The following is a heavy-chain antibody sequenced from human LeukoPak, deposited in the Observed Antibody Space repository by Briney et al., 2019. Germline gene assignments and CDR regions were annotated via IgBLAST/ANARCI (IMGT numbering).Heavy chain of an antibody. V-gene: IGHV1-69*13. Sequence: SVKVSCKASGYTFTSYGISWVRQAPGQGLEWMGGIIPIFGTANYAQKFQGRVTITADESTSTAYMELSSLRSEDTAVYYCARVPIIEQQLGNWFDPWGQGTLVTVS. CDR2: IIPIFGTA. CDR1: GYTFTSYG. D-gene: IGHD6-13*01. CDR3: ARVPIIEQQLGNWFDP. J-gene: IGHJ5*02.